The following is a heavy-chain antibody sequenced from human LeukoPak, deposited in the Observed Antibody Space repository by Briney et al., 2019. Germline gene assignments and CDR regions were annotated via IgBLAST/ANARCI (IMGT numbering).Heavy chain of an antibody. CDR2: VHYSGTT. J-gene: IGHJ4*02. Sequence: SETLSLTCAVYGGPFSGYYWSWIRQPPGKGLEWIGYVHYSGTTNYNPSLRSRVTISVDTSNNHFSLWLTSVTAADTAVYYCVKHTSYGGNSAFGDWGQGALVTVSS. V-gene: IGHV4-59*08. CDR3: VKHTSYGGNSAFGD. CDR1: GGPFSGYY. D-gene: IGHD4-23*01.